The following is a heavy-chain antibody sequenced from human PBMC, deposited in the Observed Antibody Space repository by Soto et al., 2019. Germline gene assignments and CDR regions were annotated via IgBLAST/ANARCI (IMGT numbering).Heavy chain of an antibody. CDR3: ARELSNSPDFFV. J-gene: IGHJ4*02. V-gene: IGHV4-30-4*01. D-gene: IGHD6-6*01. CDR1: GFSIISDDYY. Sequence: SETLSLTCTVSGFSIISDDYYWSWIRQPPGKGLEWIGYIYYSGRTAYNPSLKSRIIISIDTSKNQFSLDLSSVSATDTAVYFCARELSNSPDFFVWGQGTLVTVSS. CDR2: IYYSGRT.